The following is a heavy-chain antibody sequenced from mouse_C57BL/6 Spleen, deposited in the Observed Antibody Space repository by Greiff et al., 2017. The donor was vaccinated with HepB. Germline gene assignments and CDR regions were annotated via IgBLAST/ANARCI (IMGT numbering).Heavy chain of an antibody. CDR3: ARSTNRAWFAY. D-gene: IGHD1-3*01. V-gene: IGHV14-2*01. CDR1: GYTFTSYT. Sequence: VQLKESGAELARPGASVKMSCKASGYTFTSYTMHWVKQRTEQGLEWIGRIDPEDGETKYAPKFQGKATITADTSSNTAYLQLSSLTSEDTAVYYCARSTNRAWFAYWGQGTLVTVSA. J-gene: IGHJ3*01. CDR2: IDPEDGET.